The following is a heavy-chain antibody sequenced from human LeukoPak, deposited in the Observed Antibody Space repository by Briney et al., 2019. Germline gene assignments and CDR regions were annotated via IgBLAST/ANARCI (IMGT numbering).Heavy chain of an antibody. V-gene: IGHV4-34*01. J-gene: IGHJ4*02. CDR2: INHGGST. Sequence: SETLSLTCAVYGGSFNDYYWSWIRQSPGKGLEWIGEINHGGSTNYNSSLKSRVTISVDPSKNQFSLKLNSMTAADTAVYYCARGALAIGGSDCFGYWGQGTLVTVSS. CDR3: ARGALAIGGSDCFGY. CDR1: GGSFNDYY. D-gene: IGHD5-12*01.